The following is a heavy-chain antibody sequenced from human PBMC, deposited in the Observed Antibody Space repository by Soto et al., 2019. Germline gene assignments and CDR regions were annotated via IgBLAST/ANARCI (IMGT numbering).Heavy chain of an antibody. J-gene: IGHJ4*02. V-gene: IGHV3-53*04. D-gene: IGHD4-17*01. Sequence: PGGSRSVSCAASGFTVSRNYMSWVRQAPGKGLEWVSVIYSGGSTYYADSVKGRFTISRHNSKNTLYLLMNSLRAEDTAVYYCARDFRPPYGVRYFDYWGQGTLVTVSS. CDR3: ARDFRPPYGVRYFDY. CDR2: IYSGGST. CDR1: GFTVSRNY.